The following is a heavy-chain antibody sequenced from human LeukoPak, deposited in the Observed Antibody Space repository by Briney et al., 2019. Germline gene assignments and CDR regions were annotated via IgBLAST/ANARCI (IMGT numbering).Heavy chain of an antibody. V-gene: IGHV4-61*05. CDR3: ARQTMNIAARPGWFDP. CDR2: IYYSGST. CDR1: GGSISSSSYY. Sequence: PSETLSLTCTVSGGSISSSSYYWSWIRQPPGKGLEWIGYIYYSGSTNYNPSLKSRVTISVDTSKNQFSLKLSSVTAADTAVYYCARQTMNIAARPGWFDPWGQGTLVTVSS. J-gene: IGHJ5*02. D-gene: IGHD6-6*01.